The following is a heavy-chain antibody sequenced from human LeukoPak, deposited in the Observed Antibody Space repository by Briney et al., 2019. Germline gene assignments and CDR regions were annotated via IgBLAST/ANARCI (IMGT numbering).Heavy chain of an antibody. J-gene: IGHJ3*02. D-gene: IGHD3-10*01. CDR3: AREAMVRGVPDAFDI. V-gene: IGHV3-7*01. CDR1: GFSFRSYW. Sequence: GGSLRLSCVASGFSFRSYWMDWVRQTPEKGLEWVANIKQDGIEKYFVDSVKGRFAISRDNAKNSLYLQMNNLRAEDTAVYYCAREAMVRGVPDAFDIWGQGTVVTVSS. CDR2: IKQDGIEK.